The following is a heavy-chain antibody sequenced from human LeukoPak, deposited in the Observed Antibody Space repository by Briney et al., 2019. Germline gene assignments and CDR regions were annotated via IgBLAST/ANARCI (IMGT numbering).Heavy chain of an antibody. V-gene: IGHV1-46*01. CDR3: VRSGWYGYGMDV. Sequence: ASVKVSCKASGYTFTSYYMHWVRQAPGQGLEWMGIINPSGGGTSYAQKFQGRVTMTRDTSTSTVYMELSSLRSEDTAVYYCVRSGWYGYGMDVWGQGTTVTVSS. CDR2: INPSGGGT. J-gene: IGHJ6*02. CDR1: GYTFTSYY. D-gene: IGHD6-19*01.